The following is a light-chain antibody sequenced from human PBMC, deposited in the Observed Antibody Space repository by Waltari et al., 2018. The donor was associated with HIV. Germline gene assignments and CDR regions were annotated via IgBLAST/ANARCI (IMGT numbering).Light chain of an antibody. CDR1: SSNIGAGYD. CDR3: QSYDSSLSGSV. V-gene: IGLV1-40*01. CDR2: GNS. J-gene: IGLJ2*01. Sequence: QSVLTQPPSVSGAPGPMVTISCNGSSSNIGAGYDVHWYQQLPGTAPKLLIHGNSNRPSGVPDRFSGSKSGTSASLAITGLQAEDEADYYCQSYDSSLSGSVFGGGTKLTVL.